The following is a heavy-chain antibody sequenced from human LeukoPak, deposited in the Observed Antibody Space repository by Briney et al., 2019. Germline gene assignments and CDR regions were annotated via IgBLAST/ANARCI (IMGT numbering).Heavy chain of an antibody. CDR2: IYTSGST. CDR1: GGSISSYY. CDR3: AREVLWFGELSGFD. V-gene: IGHV4-4*07. Sequence: SETLSLTCTVSGGSISSYYWGWIRQPAGKGLEWIGRIYTSGSTNYNPSLKSRVTMSVDTSKNQFSLKLSSVTAADTAVYYCAREVLWFGELSGFDWGQGTLVTVSS. D-gene: IGHD3-10*01. J-gene: IGHJ4*02.